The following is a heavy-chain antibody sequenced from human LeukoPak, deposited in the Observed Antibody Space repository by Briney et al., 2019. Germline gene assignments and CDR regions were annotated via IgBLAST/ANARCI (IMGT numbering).Heavy chain of an antibody. CDR1: GGSISSSNW. Sequence: PSETLSLTCAVSGGSISSSNWWSWVRQPPGKGLEWIGEIYHSGSTNYNPSLKSRVTISVDKSKNQFSLKLSSVTAADTAVYYCAKNDFGSGWVGDYWGQGTLVTVSS. J-gene: IGHJ4*02. CDR2: IYHSGST. CDR3: AKNDFGSGWVGDY. V-gene: IGHV4-4*02. D-gene: IGHD6-19*01.